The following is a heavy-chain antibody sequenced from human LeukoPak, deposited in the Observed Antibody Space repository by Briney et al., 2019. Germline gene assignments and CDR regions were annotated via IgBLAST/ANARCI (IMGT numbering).Heavy chain of an antibody. CDR3: ARDVICSGGSCYSPVDV. J-gene: IGHJ6*02. CDR1: GYTFTGYY. V-gene: IGHV1-2*02. Sequence: ASVKVSCKASGYTFTGYYMHWVRQAPGQGLEWMGWINPNGGGTNYAQKFQGRVTMTRDTSISTAYMELSRPRSDDTAVYYCARDVICSGGSCYSPVDVWGQGTTVTVSS. CDR2: INPNGGGT. D-gene: IGHD2-15*01.